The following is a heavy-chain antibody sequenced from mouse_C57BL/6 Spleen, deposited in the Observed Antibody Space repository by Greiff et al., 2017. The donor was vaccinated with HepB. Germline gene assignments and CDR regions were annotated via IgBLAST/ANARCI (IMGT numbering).Heavy chain of an antibody. D-gene: IGHD1-1*01. J-gene: IGHJ4*01. CDR3: ASDPYYYGSSPYAMDY. CDR1: GYAFSSSW. Sequence: QVQLQQSGPELVKPGASVKISCKASGYAFSSSWMNWVKQRPGKGLEWIGRIYPGDGDTNYNGKFKGKATLTADKSSSTAYMQLSSLTSEDSAVYFCASDPYYYGSSPYAMDYWGQGTSVTVSS. V-gene: IGHV1-82*01. CDR2: IYPGDGDT.